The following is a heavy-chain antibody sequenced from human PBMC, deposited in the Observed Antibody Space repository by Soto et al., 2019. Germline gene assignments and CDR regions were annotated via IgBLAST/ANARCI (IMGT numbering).Heavy chain of an antibody. J-gene: IGHJ4*02. CDR3: AKEGYDSSGYYALEHY. D-gene: IGHD3-22*01. CDR2: VSGSGGSA. Sequence: EVQLLESGGGLVQPGGSLRLSCAASGFTLSNFDMSWVRQAPGKGLEWVSVVSGSGGSAYYADSVKGRFTISRDNSKNTLYLQMNSLSAEDTAVYYCAKEGYDSSGYYALEHYWGQGTLVTVSS. V-gene: IGHV3-23*01. CDR1: GFTLSNFD.